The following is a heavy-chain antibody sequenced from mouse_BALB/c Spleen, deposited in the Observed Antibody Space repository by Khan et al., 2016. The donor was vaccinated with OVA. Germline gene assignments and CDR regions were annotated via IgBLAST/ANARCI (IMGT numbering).Heavy chain of an antibody. CDR3: ACELRGFAY. CDR2: ISYSGNT. J-gene: IGHJ3*01. CDR1: GDSITSGY. V-gene: IGHV3-8*02. Sequence: EVKLLESGPSLVKPSQALSLTCSVTGDSITSGYWNWIRKFPGNKLEYMGYISYSGNTYYNPSLKSRISITRDTSKNQYYLQLNSVTTEDTATFYCACELRGFAYWGQGTLVTVSA. D-gene: IGHD1-1*01.